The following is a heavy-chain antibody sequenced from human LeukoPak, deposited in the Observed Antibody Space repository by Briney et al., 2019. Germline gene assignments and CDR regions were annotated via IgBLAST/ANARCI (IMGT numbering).Heavy chain of an antibody. CDR2: ISYDGSNK. J-gene: IGHJ4*02. D-gene: IGHD2-8*01. CDR1: GFTFSSYG. Sequence: PGGSLRLSCAASGFTFSSYGMHWVRQAPGKGLEWVAVISYDGSNKYYADSVKGRFTISRDNSKNTLYLQMNSLRAEDTAVYYCAEEGGDIVLMVYACGSGHYFDYWGQGTLVTVSS. CDR3: AEEGGDIVLMVYACGSGHYFDY. V-gene: IGHV3-30*18.